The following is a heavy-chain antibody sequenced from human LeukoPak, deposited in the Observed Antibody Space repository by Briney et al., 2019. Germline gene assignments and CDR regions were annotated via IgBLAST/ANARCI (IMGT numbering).Heavy chain of an antibody. CDR3: AKEVWFGELLYAFDY. J-gene: IGHJ4*02. D-gene: IGHD3-10*01. CDR1: GFTFSSYG. Sequence: PGRSLRLSCAASGFTFSSYGMHWVRQAPGKGLEWVAVISYDGSNKYYADSVKGRFTISRDNSKNTLYLQMNSLRAEDTAVYYCAKEVWFGELLYAFDYWGQGTLVTVSS. V-gene: IGHV3-30*18. CDR2: ISYDGSNK.